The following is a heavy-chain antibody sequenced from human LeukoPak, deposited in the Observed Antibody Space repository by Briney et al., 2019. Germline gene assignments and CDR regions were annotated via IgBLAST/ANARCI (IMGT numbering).Heavy chain of an antibody. CDR1: GFTLSNYW. V-gene: IGHV3-74*01. D-gene: IGHD2-15*01. J-gene: IGHJ4*02. Sequence: GGSLRLSCAVSGFTLSNYWIHWVRQAPGKGLVWVSLVSSDGATTTYADSVKGRFTISRDNVKSTVYLQMSSLRAEDTAVYYCARAVGGLLDYWGQGTLVTVPS. CDR2: VSSDGATT. CDR3: ARAVGGLLDY.